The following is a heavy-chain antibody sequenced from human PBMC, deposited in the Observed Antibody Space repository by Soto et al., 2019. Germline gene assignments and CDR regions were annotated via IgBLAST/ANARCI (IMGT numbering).Heavy chain of an antibody. V-gene: IGHV3-23*01. CDR3: AKAVTHSYFDY. CDR2: ITPSGDST. Sequence: GGSLRLSCAASGVTFSSYAISWVRQAPGKGLEWVAAITPSGDSTYFAVSVKGRFTISRDNSKNTLYLRMNSLRAEDTAIYYCAKAVTHSYFDYWGQGTLVTVSS. J-gene: IGHJ4*02. CDR1: GVTFSSYA. D-gene: IGHD2-21*02.